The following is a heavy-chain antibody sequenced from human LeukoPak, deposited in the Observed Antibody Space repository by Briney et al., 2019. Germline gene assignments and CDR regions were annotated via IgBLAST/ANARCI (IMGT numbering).Heavy chain of an antibody. Sequence: ASETLSLTCTVSGGSISGYYWSWIRQPPGKGLKWIGYIYYSGSTNYNPSLKSRVSISVDTSKNQFSLKLSSVTAADTAVYYCARTGSTVTMLYPFDHWGQGTLVTVSS. CDR1: GGSISGYY. J-gene: IGHJ4*02. CDR2: IYYSGST. D-gene: IGHD4-17*01. V-gene: IGHV4-59*01. CDR3: ARTGSTVTMLYPFDH.